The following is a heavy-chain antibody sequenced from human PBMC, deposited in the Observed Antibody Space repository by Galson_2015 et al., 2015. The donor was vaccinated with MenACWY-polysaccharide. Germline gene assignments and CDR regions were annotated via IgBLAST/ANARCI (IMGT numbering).Heavy chain of an antibody. V-gene: IGHV1-8*01. CDR3: ARGGKYYYDSSGYLNWFDP. J-gene: IGHJ5*02. CDR1: GYSFSSYD. Sequence: SVKVSCKASGYSFSSYDINWVRQTTGQGLEWMGWMNPNSGNTGYAQKFQGRVTMTRNTSISIAYMELSSLRSEDTAVYYCARGGKYYYDSSGYLNWFDPWGQGTLVTISS. CDR2: MNPNSGNT. D-gene: IGHD3-22*01.